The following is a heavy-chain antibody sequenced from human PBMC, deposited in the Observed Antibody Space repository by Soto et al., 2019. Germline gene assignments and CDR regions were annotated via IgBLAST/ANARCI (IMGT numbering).Heavy chain of an antibody. D-gene: IGHD3-3*01. V-gene: IGHV3-30*18. CDR1: GFTFSSHG. CDR3: AKDQNVLRFLEWLTALDY. Sequence: GGALRLSCGASGFTFSSHGMHWVRQAPGKGLEWVAVISSDERNKYYGDSVKGRFTISRDNSKNTLYLHMNSLRIEDTAVYYCAKDQNVLRFLEWLTALDYWGQGTLVPVPP. J-gene: IGHJ4*02. CDR2: ISSDERNK.